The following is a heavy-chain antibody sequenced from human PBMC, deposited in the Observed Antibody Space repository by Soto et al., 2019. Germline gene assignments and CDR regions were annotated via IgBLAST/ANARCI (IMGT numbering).Heavy chain of an antibody. Sequence: WSLRLSCAASVFTVSSNYMSWVRQAPGKGLEWVSVIYSGGSTYYADSVKGRFTISRDNSKNTLYLQMNSLRAEDTAVYYCASVRLGERQSWGQGTLVTVSS. CDR2: IYSGGST. J-gene: IGHJ4*02. CDR3: ASVRLGERQS. CDR1: VFTVSSNY. D-gene: IGHD3-10*01. V-gene: IGHV3-53*01.